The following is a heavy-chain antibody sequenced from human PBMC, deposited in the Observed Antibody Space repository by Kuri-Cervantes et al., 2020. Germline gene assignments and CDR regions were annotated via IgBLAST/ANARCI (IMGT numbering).Heavy chain of an antibody. J-gene: IGHJ6*02. V-gene: IGHV3-33*08. CDR3: ARTSAAADYYYYYYGMDV. Sequence: GESLKISCAASGFTFDDYAMHWVRQAPGKGLEWVAVIWYDGSNKYYADSVKGRFTISRDNSKNTLYLQTNSLRAEDTAVYYCARTSAAADYYYYYYGMDVWGQGTTVTVSS. D-gene: IGHD6-13*01. CDR2: IWYDGSNK. CDR1: GFTFDDYA.